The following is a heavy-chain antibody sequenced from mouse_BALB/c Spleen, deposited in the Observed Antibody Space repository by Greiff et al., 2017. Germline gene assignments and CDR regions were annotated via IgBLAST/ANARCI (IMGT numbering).Heavy chain of an antibody. D-gene: IGHD2-10*02. J-gene: IGHJ3*01. CDR3: ARGRYGNYPFRY. CDR2: IDPANGNT. Sequence: VQLQQSGAELVKPGASVKLSCTASGFTFTDSYMHWVKQRPGQGLEWIGRIDPANGNTKYDPKFQGKATITADTSSNTAYLQLSSLTSEDTAVDYCARGRYGNYPFRYWGQGTPVTVSA. V-gene: IGHV14-3*02. CDR1: GFTFTDSY.